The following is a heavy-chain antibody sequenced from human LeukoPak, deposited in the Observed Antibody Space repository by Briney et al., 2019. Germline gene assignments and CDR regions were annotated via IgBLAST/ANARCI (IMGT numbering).Heavy chain of an antibody. J-gene: IGHJ4*02. CDR3: AKSLGVGGYTRYRGFDQ. CDR2: ISNSDGST. D-gene: IGHD5-24*01. CDR1: GFTFSSYA. V-gene: IGHV3-23*01. Sequence: GGSLRLSCAASGFTFSSYAMNWVRQAPGKGLEWVSSISNSDGSTYYADFVKGRFTISRDNSKNTLHLQMNSLRAEDTAVYYCAKSLGVGGYTRYRGFDQWGQGTLVTVSS.